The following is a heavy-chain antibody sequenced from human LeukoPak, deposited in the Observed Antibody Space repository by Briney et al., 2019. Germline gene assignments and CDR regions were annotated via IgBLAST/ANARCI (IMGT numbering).Heavy chain of an antibody. J-gene: IGHJ4*02. V-gene: IGHV1-69*05. D-gene: IGHD2-15*01. Sequence: GSSVKVSCKASGGTFSSYAISRVRQAPGQGLEWMGGIIPIFGTANYAQKFQGRVTITTDESTSTAYMELSSLRSEDTAVYYCARSYCSGGSCFHFDYWGQGTLVTVSS. CDR3: ARSYCSGGSCFHFDY. CDR2: IIPIFGTA. CDR1: GGTFSSYA.